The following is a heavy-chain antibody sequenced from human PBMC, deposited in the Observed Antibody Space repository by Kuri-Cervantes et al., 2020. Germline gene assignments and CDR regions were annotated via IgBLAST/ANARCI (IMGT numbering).Heavy chain of an antibody. Sequence: GGSLRLSCAAPGFTFSNYWMSWVRQAPGKGLEWVANIKQDGSEKYYVDSVRGRFTVSRDNANNSLYLQMSSLRVEDTAVYYCVRCDGGRYFDPWGQGTLVTVSS. CDR3: VRCDGGRYFDP. CDR2: IKQDGSEK. D-gene: IGHD5-24*01. J-gene: IGHJ5*02. CDR1: GFTFSNYW. V-gene: IGHV3-7*01.